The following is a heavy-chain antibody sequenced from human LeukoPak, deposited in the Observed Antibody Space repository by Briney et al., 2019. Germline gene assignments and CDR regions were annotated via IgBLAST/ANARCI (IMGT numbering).Heavy chain of an antibody. D-gene: IGHD6-19*01. CDR1: GGSISSSNW. CDR2: IYHSGST. CDR3: ARAETYSSGRFDY. Sequence: SETLSLTCAVSGGSISSSNWWSWVRQPPGKGLEWIGEIYHSGSTNYNPSLKSRVTISVDKSKNQFSLKLSSVTAADTAVYYCARAETYSSGRFDYWGQGTLVTVSS. J-gene: IGHJ4*02. V-gene: IGHV4-4*02.